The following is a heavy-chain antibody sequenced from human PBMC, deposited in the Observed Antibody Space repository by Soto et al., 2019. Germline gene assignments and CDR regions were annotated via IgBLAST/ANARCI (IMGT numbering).Heavy chain of an antibody. Sequence: QVQLVESGGGVVQPGRSLRLSCAASGLTFSSYAMHWVRQAPGKGLEWVAVISYDGSNKYYADSVKGRFTISRDNSKNTLYLQMNSLRAEDTAVYYCARESDSSSSDYFDYWGQGTLVTVSS. J-gene: IGHJ4*02. CDR3: ARESDSSSSDYFDY. CDR2: ISYDGSNK. CDR1: GLTFSSYA. D-gene: IGHD6-6*01. V-gene: IGHV3-30-3*01.